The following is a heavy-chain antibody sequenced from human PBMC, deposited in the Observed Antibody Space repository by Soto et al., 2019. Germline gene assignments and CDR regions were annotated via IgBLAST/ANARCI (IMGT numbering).Heavy chain of an antibody. V-gene: IGHV3-30*03. D-gene: IGHD2-21*02. J-gene: IGHJ2*01. CDR3: ATDRGGDHDWYFAL. CDR1: GFTFSSYG. Sequence: QVPLVESGGGVVQPGRSLRLSCAASGFTFSSYGMHWVRQAPGKGLEWVAVISYDGSNKYYADSVKGRFTIARDNSKNARYLQMNSPRAEDTVVYYCATDRGGDHDWYFALWGRGTLVTVSS. CDR2: ISYDGSNK.